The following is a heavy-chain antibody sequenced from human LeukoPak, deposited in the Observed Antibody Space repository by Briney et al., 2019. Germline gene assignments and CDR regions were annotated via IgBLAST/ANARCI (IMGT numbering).Heavy chain of an antibody. D-gene: IGHD3-22*01. CDR3: AKDGAKDDRTGSLGHYFDY. Sequence: GGSLRLSCAPSGFTFSSYAMSWVRQVPEKGLEWVSSISGSSGNANYADSVKGRFTVSRENAKNTLYLQKISLRAEDTALYYCAKDGAKDDRTGSLGHYFDYWGQGILVIVSS. V-gene: IGHV3-23*01. CDR1: GFTFSSYA. J-gene: IGHJ4*02. CDR2: ISGSSGNA.